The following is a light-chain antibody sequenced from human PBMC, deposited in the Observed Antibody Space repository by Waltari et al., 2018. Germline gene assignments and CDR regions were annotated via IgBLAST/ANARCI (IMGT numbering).Light chain of an antibody. CDR1: QSVGRS. CDR2: DAS. V-gene: IGKV3-20*01. Sequence: EVVLTQSPDTLSLSPGERATLSCRASQSVGRSLAWYQQKPGQAHRLLIYDASIRATGIADRFSGSGSGTDFSLTISRLEPEDFAVYYCQKYRSLPATFGQGTKVEIK. J-gene: IGKJ1*01. CDR3: QKYRSLPAT.